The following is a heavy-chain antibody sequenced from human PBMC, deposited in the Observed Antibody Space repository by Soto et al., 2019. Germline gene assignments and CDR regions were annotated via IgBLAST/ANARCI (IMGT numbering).Heavy chain of an antibody. Sequence: QEQLVQSGAEVKKPGASVKISCKASGYTFNTYDINWVRQATGQGLEWMGWMNPESGSTSFAQSFQGRITLTGNTSINTVYMEVSSLTNEDTAVYFCARSGATGYYSTHYYGMDVWGPGTTVTVSS. V-gene: IGHV1-8*01. J-gene: IGHJ6*02. CDR1: GYTFNTYD. CDR2: MNPESGST. D-gene: IGHD3-9*01. CDR3: ARSGATGYYSTHYYGMDV.